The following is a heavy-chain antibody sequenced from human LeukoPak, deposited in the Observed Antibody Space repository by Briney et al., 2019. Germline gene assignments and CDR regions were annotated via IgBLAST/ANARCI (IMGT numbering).Heavy chain of an antibody. CDR1: GFTFSSYA. Sequence: GGSLRLSCAASGFTFSSYAMHWVRQAPGKALEYVSAISTTGGTTYYADSVKGRFTISRDNSKNTLYLQMGSLRAEDMAVYYCARGRTATAIPPPYWGQGTLVTVSS. J-gene: IGHJ4*02. CDR3: ARGRTATAIPPPY. CDR2: ISTTGGTT. D-gene: IGHD2-21*02. V-gene: IGHV3-64*02.